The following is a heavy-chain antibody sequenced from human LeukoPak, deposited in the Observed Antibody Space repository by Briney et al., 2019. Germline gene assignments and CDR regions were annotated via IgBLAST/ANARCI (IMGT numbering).Heavy chain of an antibody. CDR2: INSNSGVP. Sequence: ASVKVSCKASGYTFIGFYIHWVRQAPGQGLDWMGWINSNSGVPNYAQKFQGRVTMTRDTSISTAYIQLSSLRSDDTAVYYCARDPLYSSGPISHDFWGQGTLVTVSS. CDR1: GYTFIGFY. CDR3: ARDPLYSSGPISHDF. D-gene: IGHD3-22*01. V-gene: IGHV1-2*02. J-gene: IGHJ4*02.